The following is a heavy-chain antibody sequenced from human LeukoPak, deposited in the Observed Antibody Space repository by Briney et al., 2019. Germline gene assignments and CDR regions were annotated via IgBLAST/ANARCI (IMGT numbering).Heavy chain of an antibody. CDR3: ARHDSFIPY. CDR2: ISDDEGST. V-gene: IGHV3-23*01. CDR1: GFTFNYYA. Sequence: GGSLRLSCAASGFTFNYYAMSWVRQAPGKGLEWVSGISDDEGSTYYTDSVKGRFTISRDNTKNTVYLQMNNLRPDDTAVYFCARHDSFIPYWGQGTLVSVSS. D-gene: IGHD5-18*01. J-gene: IGHJ4*02.